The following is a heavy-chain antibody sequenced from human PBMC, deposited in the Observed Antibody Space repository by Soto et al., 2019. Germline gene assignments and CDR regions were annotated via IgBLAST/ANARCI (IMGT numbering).Heavy chain of an antibody. CDR3: ARLISMNVQLERPRAFDY. Sequence: PSETLSLTCTVSGGSISSSSYYWGWIRQPPGKGLEWIGSIYYSGSTYYNPSLKSRVTISVDTSKNQFSLKLSSVTAADTAVYYCARLISMNVQLERPRAFDYWGQGTLVTVSS. D-gene: IGHD1-1*01. V-gene: IGHV4-39*01. J-gene: IGHJ4*02. CDR1: GGSISSSSYY. CDR2: IYYSGST.